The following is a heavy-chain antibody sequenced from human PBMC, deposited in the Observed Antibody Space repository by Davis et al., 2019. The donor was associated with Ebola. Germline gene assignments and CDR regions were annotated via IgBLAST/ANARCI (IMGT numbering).Heavy chain of an antibody. J-gene: IGHJ4*02. V-gene: IGHV1-58*01. CDR2: IVVGTGNT. CDR3: AEDGFEDREYYFEY. CDR1: GFTFSVSA. D-gene: IGHD3-10*01. Sequence: SVKVSCKASGFTFSVSAVQWVRLAPGQRLEWMGWIVVGTGNTDYAQKFQKRVTITRDMSTSTVYMELSGLRSEDTAVYYCAEDGFEDREYYFEYWGQGTLVTVSS.